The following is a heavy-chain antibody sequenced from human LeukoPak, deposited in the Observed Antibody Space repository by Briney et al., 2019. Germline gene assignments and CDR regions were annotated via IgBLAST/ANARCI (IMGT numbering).Heavy chain of an antibody. CDR1: GGSFSGYY. Sequence: SETLSLTCAVYGGSFSGYYWSWIRQPPGKGLEWIGEINHSGSTNYNPSLKSRVTISVDTSKNQFSLKLSSVTAADTAVYYCARGPSRDGYNLPGEKSYYFDYWGQGTLVTVSS. V-gene: IGHV4-34*01. CDR2: INHSGST. J-gene: IGHJ4*02. CDR3: ARGPSRDGYNLPGEKSYYFDY. D-gene: IGHD5-24*01.